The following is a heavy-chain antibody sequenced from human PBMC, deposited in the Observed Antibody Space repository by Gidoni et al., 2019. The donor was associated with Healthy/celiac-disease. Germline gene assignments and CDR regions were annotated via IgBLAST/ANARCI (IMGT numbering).Heavy chain of an antibody. D-gene: IGHD3-3*01. CDR1: GFTFSNAW. Sequence: EVQLVESGGGLVKPGGSLRLSCSASGFTFSNAWMSWVRQAPGKRLEWVGRIKSKADGGTTDYAAPVKGRFTISRDDSKNTLYLQMNSLKTEDTAVYYCTTGFWSGYYSLPMEYYYGMDVWGQGTTVTVSS. CDR2: IKSKADGGTT. J-gene: IGHJ6*02. CDR3: TTGFWSGYYSLPMEYYYGMDV. V-gene: IGHV3-15*01.